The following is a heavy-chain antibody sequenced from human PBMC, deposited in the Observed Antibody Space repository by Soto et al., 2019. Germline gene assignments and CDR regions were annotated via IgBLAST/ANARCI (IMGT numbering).Heavy chain of an antibody. Sequence: QVQLMQSGAEVKKPGASVKVSCKASGYTFTTYDINWVRQAPVQGLEWMGWMNPNSTNTAQAEKFQGRVTMTRDTSISTAYMELSSLRDDDTAVYYCVRGGFLSHDHVIIAPATLGFDPWGQGTLVTVSS. CDR3: VRGGFLSHDHVIIAPATLGFDP. CDR1: GYTFTTYD. CDR2: MNPNSTNT. J-gene: IGHJ5*02. V-gene: IGHV1-8*01. D-gene: IGHD2-2*01.